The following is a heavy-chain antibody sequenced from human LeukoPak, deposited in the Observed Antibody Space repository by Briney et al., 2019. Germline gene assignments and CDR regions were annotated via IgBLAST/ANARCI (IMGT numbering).Heavy chain of an antibody. D-gene: IGHD2-2*01. CDR3: ASIVVVPAAKYNWFDP. Sequence: SSVKVSCKACGCSFSSYAISWVRQPPGPGLEWLRGIIPIFGTANYAQKFQGRVTITTDESTSTAYMELSSLRSEDTAVYYCASIVVVPAAKYNWFDPWGQGTLVTVSS. CDR1: GCSFSSYA. J-gene: IGHJ5*02. V-gene: IGHV1-69*05. CDR2: IIPIFGTA.